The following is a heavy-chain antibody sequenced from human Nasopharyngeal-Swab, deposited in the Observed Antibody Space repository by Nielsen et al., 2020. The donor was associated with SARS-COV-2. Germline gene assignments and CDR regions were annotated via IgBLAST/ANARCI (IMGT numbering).Heavy chain of an antibody. V-gene: IGHV4-39*01. D-gene: IGHD3-3*01. CDR2: IYYSGST. CDR3: ARHQEFTIFGVVIRGAFDI. CDR1: GGSISSSSYY. Sequence: GSLRLSCTVSGGSISSSSYYWGWIRQPPGKGLEWIGGIYYSGSTYYNPSLKSRVTISVDTSKNQFSLKLSSVTAADTAVYYCARHQEFTIFGVVIRGAFDIWGQGTMVTVSS. J-gene: IGHJ3*02.